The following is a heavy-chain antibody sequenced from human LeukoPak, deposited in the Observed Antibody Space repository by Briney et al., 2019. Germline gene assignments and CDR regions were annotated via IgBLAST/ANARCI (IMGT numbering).Heavy chain of an antibody. CDR3: ARLIVGATWDAFDI. D-gene: IGHD1-26*01. V-gene: IGHV4-39*07. CDR1: GGSISSSSYY. J-gene: IGHJ3*02. Sequence: SETLSLTCTVSGGSISSSSYYWGWIRQPPGKGLEWIGSIYYSGSTYYNPSLKSRVTISVDTSKNQFSLKLSSVTAADTAVYYCARLIVGATWDAFDIWGQGTMVTVSS. CDR2: IYYSGST.